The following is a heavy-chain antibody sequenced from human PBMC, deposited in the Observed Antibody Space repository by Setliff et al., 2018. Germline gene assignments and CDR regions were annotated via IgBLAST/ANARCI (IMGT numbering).Heavy chain of an antibody. J-gene: IGHJ4*02. CDR1: DYILTSYG. Sequence: GASVKVSCKTSDYILTSYGLSWVRQAPGQGLDWMGWISTYNGHTNYAQKLQGRVAMTTDTSTSTAYMELRSLRSDDSAVYYCARINFYVSSGHYYAPDYWGQGTLVTVSS. CDR3: ARINFYVSSGHYYAPDY. V-gene: IGHV1-18*01. CDR2: ISTYNGHT. D-gene: IGHD3-22*01.